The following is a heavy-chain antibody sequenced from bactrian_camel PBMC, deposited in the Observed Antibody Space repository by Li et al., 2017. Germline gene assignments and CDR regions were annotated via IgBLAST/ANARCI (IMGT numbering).Heavy chain of an antibody. J-gene: IGHJ4*01. CDR2: IGMTTGNP. D-gene: IGHD4*01. CDR1: GYGASDYC. V-gene: IGHV3-3*01. Sequence: HVQLVESGGGSAQAGGSLRLSCARSGYGASDYCMGWFRQVPGKEREGVAAIGMTTGNPFYADSVKGRFTISRDNAKNTILLQMNSLKPEDTAMYYCAASVKGRIDSLCNMRLWRKWNDWGQGTQVTVS. CDR3: AASVKGRIDSLCNMRLWRKWND.